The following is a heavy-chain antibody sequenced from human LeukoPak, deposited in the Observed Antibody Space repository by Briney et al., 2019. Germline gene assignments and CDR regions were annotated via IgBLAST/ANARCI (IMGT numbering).Heavy chain of an antibody. CDR3: ARVTWVTMIVVVITAGYFDL. CDR1: GGSISSGTW. J-gene: IGHJ2*01. Sequence: SETLSLTCAVSGGSISSGTWWSWVRQPPGKGLEWIGEIYHSGSTNNNPSLKSRVTISVDKSKNQFSLKLNSVTAADTAVYYCARVTWVTMIVVVITAGYFDLWGRGTLVTVSS. V-gene: IGHV4-4*02. CDR2: IYHSGST. D-gene: IGHD3-22*01.